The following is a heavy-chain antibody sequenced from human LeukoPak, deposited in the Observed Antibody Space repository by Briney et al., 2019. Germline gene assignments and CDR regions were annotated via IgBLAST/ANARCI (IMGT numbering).Heavy chain of an antibody. J-gene: IGHJ5*02. CDR2: IIPGSGGT. CDR1: GYTFTVYY. V-gene: IGHV1-2*06. Sequence: GASVKVSCKASGYTFTVYYIHWVRQAPGQGLEWMGRIIPGSGGTNYAQKFQGRVTMTRDTSINTAYMELSRLTSDDTAVYYCARENYGVPWGQGTLVTVFS. CDR3: ARENYGVP. D-gene: IGHD4-17*01.